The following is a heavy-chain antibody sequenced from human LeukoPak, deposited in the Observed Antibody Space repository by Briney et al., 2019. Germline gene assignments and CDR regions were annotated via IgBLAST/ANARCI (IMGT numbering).Heavy chain of an antibody. CDR3: ARDSGPGYYDSSGPPLNWFDP. Sequence: SETLSLTCTVSGGSISSSSYYWGWIRQPPGKGLEWIGSIYYSGSTYYNPSLKSRVTISVDTSKNQFSLKLSSVTAADTAVYYCARDSGPGYYDSSGPPLNWFDPWGQGTLVTVSS. CDR2: IYYSGST. J-gene: IGHJ5*02. V-gene: IGHV4-39*07. CDR1: GGSISSSSYY. D-gene: IGHD3-22*01.